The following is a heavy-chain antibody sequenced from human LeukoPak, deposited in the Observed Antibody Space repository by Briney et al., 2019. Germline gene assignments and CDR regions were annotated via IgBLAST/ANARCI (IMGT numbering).Heavy chain of an antibody. Sequence: GGSLRLSCAASGFTFSSYGMSWVRQAPGKGLEWVSAISGSGSSTYYADSVKGRFTISRDNSKNTLYLQMNSLRAEDTTVYYCAKEPRFGEFDYWGQGTLVTVSS. J-gene: IGHJ4*02. D-gene: IGHD3-10*01. CDR2: ISGSGSST. CDR1: GFTFSSYG. V-gene: IGHV3-23*01. CDR3: AKEPRFGEFDY.